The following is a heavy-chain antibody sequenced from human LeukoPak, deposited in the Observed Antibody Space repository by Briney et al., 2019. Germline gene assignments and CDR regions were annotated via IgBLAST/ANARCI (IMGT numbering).Heavy chain of an antibody. CDR3: ARSYFSVGAFDI. J-gene: IGHJ3*02. CDR2: VYHSGST. D-gene: IGHD2/OR15-2a*01. CDR1: GHSIRTGYY. Sequence: SETLSLTCDVPGHSIRTGYYWGWVRQPPGKDLEWIGSVYHSGSTYYNPSLQSRVNILVDTSKNQFSLSLTSVTAADTAVYYCARSYFSVGAFDIWGQGTMVTVSS. V-gene: IGHV4-38-2*01.